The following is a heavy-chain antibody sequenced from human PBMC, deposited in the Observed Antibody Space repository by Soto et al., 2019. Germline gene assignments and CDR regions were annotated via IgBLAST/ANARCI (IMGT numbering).Heavy chain of an antibody. J-gene: IGHJ5*02. D-gene: IGHD3-16*01. CDR2: MYYSGST. Sequence: SETLSLTCTVSGGSISGYYWSWIRQSPGEGLEWIGYMYYSGSTNYNPSLRSRVTISVDTSKKQSSLELRSVTAADTAVYYCARFNGGFYPSWFDPWGQGTLVTVSS. CDR3: ARFNGGFYPSWFDP. V-gene: IGHV4-59*01. CDR1: GGSISGYY.